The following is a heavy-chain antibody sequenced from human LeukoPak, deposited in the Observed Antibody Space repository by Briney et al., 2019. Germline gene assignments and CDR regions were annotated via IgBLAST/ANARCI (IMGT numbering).Heavy chain of an antibody. CDR3: AKGADYELNYYYYYMDV. J-gene: IGHJ6*03. D-gene: IGHD4-17*01. CDR1: GFTFSSYS. Sequence: PGGSLRLSCAASGFTFSSYSMNWVRQAPGKGLEWVSYISSSSSTIYYADSVKGRFTISRDNAKNSLFLQMNSLRAEDTAVYYCAKGADYELNYYYYYMDVWGKGTTVTISS. V-gene: IGHV3-48*01. CDR2: ISSSSSTI.